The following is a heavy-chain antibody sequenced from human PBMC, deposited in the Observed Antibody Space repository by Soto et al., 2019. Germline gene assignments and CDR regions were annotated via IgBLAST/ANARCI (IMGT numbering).Heavy chain of an antibody. Sequence: QVQLVESGGGVVQPGRSLRLSCAASGFTFSSYGMHWVRQAPGKGLEWVAVISYDGSNKYYADSVKGRFTISRDNSKNTLYLQMNSLRAEDTAVYYCAKPLGGYDYFDYWGQGTLVTVSS. J-gene: IGHJ4*02. CDR2: ISYDGSNK. D-gene: IGHD5-12*01. CDR1: GFTFSSYG. V-gene: IGHV3-30*18. CDR3: AKPLGGYDYFDY.